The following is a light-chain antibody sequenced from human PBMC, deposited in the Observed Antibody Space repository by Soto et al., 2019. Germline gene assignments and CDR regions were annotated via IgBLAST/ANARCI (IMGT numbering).Light chain of an antibody. CDR3: SSYAGNNKYV. V-gene: IGLV2-8*01. CDR1: SGDVGGYNY. J-gene: IGLJ1*01. CDR2: EVS. Sequence: QSALTQPPSASGSLGQSVTISCTGTSGDVGGYNYVSWYQQHPGKAPKLMISEVSKRPSGVPDRFSGSKSGNAASLTVSGLQAEDEADYYCSSYAGNNKYVFGAGTKLTVL.